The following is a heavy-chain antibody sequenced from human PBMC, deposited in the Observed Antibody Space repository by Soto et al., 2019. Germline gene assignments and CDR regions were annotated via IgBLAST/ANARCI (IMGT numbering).Heavy chain of an antibody. V-gene: IGHV1-69*02. D-gene: IGHD3-3*01. Sequence: SVKVSCKASGGTFSSYTISWVRQAPGQGLEWMGRIIPILGIANYAQKFQGRVTITADKSTSSAYMELSSLRSEDTAVYYCARQLRFLEWLTPENYYYYMDVWGKGTTVTVSS. CDR2: IIPILGIA. CDR1: GGTFSSYT. CDR3: ARQLRFLEWLTPENYYYYMDV. J-gene: IGHJ6*03.